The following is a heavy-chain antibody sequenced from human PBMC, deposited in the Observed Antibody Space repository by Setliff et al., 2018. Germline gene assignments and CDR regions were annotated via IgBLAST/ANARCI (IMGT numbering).Heavy chain of an antibody. Sequence: SETLSLTCSVYGGSFDTYYWSWIRQPPGKGLEWFGEINHSGSGDYNPSFKSRVTISVDTSKKQFSLTLTSVTAADTALYYCRQAVVGRDVFDVWGQGTVVTVSS. J-gene: IGHJ3*01. D-gene: IGHD1-1*01. V-gene: IGHV4-34*01. CDR1: GGSFDTYY. CDR3: RQAVVGRDVFDV. CDR2: INHSGSG.